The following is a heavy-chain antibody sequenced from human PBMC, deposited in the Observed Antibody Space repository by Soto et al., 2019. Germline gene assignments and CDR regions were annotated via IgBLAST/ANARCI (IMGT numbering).Heavy chain of an antibody. Sequence: SETLSPTRAIYGGFVSGFFWGWVRQPPGKGPGWLGRIYYSGRTHNNPSPRSRVSMCIDTSQGQFSLRLKSVTAADRALYFCARERFSVVTQPYFAVWAPGSLVTVSP. V-gene: IGHV4-34*11. CDR2: IYYSGRT. CDR3: ARERFSVVTQPYFAV. J-gene: IGHJ4*02. CDR1: GGFVSGFF. D-gene: IGHD2-21*02.